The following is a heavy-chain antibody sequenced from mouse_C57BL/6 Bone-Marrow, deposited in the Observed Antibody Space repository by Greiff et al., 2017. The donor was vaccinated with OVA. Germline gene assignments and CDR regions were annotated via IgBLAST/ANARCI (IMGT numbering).Heavy chain of an antibody. D-gene: IGHD1-1*01. V-gene: IGHV14-4*01. CDR1: GFNIKDDY. CDR3: TTAITTVGG. J-gene: IGHJ4*01. Sequence: VHVKQSGAELVRPGASVKLSCTASGFNIKDDYMHWVKQRPEQSLEWIGWIDPENGDTEYASKFQGKAPITADTSSNTAYLQLSSLTSEDTAVYYCTTAITTVGGWGQGTSVTVSS. CDR2: IDPENGDT.